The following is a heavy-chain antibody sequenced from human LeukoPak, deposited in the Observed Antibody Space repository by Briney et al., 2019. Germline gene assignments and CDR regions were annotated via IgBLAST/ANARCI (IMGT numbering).Heavy chain of an antibody. V-gene: IGHV4-34*01. CDR2: INHSGRT. J-gene: IGHJ4*02. Sequence: PSETLSLNCVVYGGSFSDDYWIWIRQPPGKGLECIGEINHSGRTNYNPSLKSRVTISVDTSKNQFSLKLSSVTAADTAVYYCARGFRVATWDYWGQGTLVTVSS. D-gene: IGHD2-15*01. CDR3: ARGFRVATWDY. CDR1: GGSFSDDY.